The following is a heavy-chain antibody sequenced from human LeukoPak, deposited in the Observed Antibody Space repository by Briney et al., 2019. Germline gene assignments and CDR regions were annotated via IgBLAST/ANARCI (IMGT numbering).Heavy chain of an antibody. D-gene: IGHD2-15*01. Sequence: PGGSLRLSCAASGFTFSSYAMSWVRQAPGKGLEWVSAISGSGGSTYYADSVKGRFTISRDNSKNTLYLQMNSLRAEDTAVYYCAKDKQAYCSGGSCLYRFDYWGQGTLVTVSS. CDR3: AKDKQAYCSGGSCLYRFDY. CDR1: GFTFSSYA. J-gene: IGHJ4*02. CDR2: ISGSGGST. V-gene: IGHV3-23*01.